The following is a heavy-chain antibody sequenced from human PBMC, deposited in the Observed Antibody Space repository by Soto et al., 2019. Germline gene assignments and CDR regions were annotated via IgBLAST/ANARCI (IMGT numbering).Heavy chain of an antibody. CDR1: GFIFENFV. CDR2: ISGSGFKK. D-gene: IGHD1-26*01. CDR3: AKNQGVELVPLATVDWFDP. V-gene: IGHV3-23*01. J-gene: IGHJ5*02. Sequence: GGSMILFCAASGFIFENFVMSWVRQTPGKGLEWISSISGSGFKKYYADSVKGRFTISRDNSKSTVYLELNNLSAEDTAVYHCAKNQGVELVPLATVDWFDPWGQGSVVTVSS.